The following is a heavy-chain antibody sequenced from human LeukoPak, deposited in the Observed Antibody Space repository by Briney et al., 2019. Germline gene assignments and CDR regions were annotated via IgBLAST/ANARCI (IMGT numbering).Heavy chain of an antibody. CDR3: ARATSGYCSSTSCSTSGMDV. CDR1: GFSFSSYS. J-gene: IGHJ6*02. V-gene: IGHV3-30*03. Sequence: GGSLRLSCAASGFSFSSYSMNWVRQAPGKGLEWVAVISYDGSNKYYADSVKGRFTISRDNSKNTLYLQMNSLRAEDTAVYYCARATSGYCSSTSCSTSGMDVWGQGTTVTVSS. CDR2: ISYDGSNK. D-gene: IGHD2-2*03.